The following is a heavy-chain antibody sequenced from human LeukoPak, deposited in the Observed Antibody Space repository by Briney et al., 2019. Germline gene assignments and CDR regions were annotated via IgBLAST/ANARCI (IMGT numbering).Heavy chain of an antibody. CDR1: VYTYTSYG. D-gene: IGHD5-12*01. J-gene: IGHJ4*02. CDR3: ARDNSAGGYDAPGYFDY. CDR2: ISAYNGNT. V-gene: IGHV1-18*04. Sequence: ASVKVSCKASVYTYTSYGISWVRQAPGQGLEWMGWISAYNGNTNYAQKLQGRVTMTTDRSTSTAYMELRSLRSDDTAVYYCARDNSAGGYDAPGYFDYWGQGTLVTVSS.